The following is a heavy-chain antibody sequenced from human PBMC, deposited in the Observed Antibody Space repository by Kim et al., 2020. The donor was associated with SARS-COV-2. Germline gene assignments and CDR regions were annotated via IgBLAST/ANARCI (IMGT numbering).Heavy chain of an antibody. V-gene: IGHV3-48*04. CDR2: ISSSSSTI. Sequence: GGSLRLSCAASGFTFSSYSMNWVRQAPGKGLEWVSYISSSSSTIYYADSVKGRFTISRDNAKNSLYLQMNSLRAEDTAVYYCARWFGDFPYDYWGQGTLVTVSS. CDR3: ARWFGDFPYDY. D-gene: IGHD3-10*01. CDR1: GFTFSSYS. J-gene: IGHJ4*02.